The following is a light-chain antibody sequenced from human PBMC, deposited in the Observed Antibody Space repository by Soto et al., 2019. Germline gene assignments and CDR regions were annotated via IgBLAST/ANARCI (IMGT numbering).Light chain of an antibody. CDR1: QSVSSSY. V-gene: IGKV3-20*01. J-gene: IGKJ5*01. Sequence: EIVLTQSPGTLSLSPEERATLSCRASQSVSSSYLAWYQQKPGQAPRLLIYGTSSRATDIPDKFSGSGSGTDFTLTISRVAPEDFAVYYCQQYGSLPITFGQGTRLEIK. CDR2: GTS. CDR3: QQYGSLPIT.